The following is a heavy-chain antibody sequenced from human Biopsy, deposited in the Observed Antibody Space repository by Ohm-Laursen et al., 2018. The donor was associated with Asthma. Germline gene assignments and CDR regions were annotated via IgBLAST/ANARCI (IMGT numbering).Heavy chain of an antibody. D-gene: IGHD3-22*01. CDR2: IYSGGTS. V-gene: IGHV3-53*01. J-gene: IGHJ4*02. CDR3: ARGDSSNWSHYYFDY. CDR1: EFSVSSSY. Sequence: GSLRLSCSASEFSVSSSYMSWARQAPGKGLEWVSVIYSGGTSHTADSVRGRFTISRDYSKNTLYLQMHSLRAEDTAVYYCARGDSSNWSHYYFDYWGQGTLVTVSS.